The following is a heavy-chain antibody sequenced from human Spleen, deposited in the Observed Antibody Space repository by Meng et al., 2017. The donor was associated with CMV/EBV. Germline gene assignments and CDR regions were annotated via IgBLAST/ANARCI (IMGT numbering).Heavy chain of an antibody. CDR2: MKHNTGDT. J-gene: IGHJ5*02. Sequence: NASCKASGSTLSTYDINWVRQAPGQGLEWMGWMKHNTGDTDYAQKFQGRVTITRNTSINTAYMELSSLTSEDTAVYSCARGVAGPFDPWGQGTLVTVSS. CDR1: GSTLSTYD. V-gene: IGHV1-8*03. CDR3: ARGVAGPFDP. D-gene: IGHD6-19*01.